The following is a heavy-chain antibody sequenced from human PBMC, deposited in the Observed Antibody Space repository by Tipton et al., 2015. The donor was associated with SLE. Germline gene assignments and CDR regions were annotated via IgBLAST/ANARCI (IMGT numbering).Heavy chain of an antibody. D-gene: IGHD3-3*01. J-gene: IGHJ4*02. Sequence: GSLRLSCAASGFTFSRHAMTWVRQAPGKGLEWVSGISASGYKTHYADSVKGRFTTSRDNSKNTLLLQLNSLRAEDTAVYYCAKGIGVGVYADADYWGQGTSVTVSS. CDR1: GFTFSRHA. CDR3: AKGIGVGVYADADY. V-gene: IGHV3-23*01. CDR2: ISASGYKT.